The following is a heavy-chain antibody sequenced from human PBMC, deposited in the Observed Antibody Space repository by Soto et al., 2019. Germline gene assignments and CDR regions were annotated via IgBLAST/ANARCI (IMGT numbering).Heavy chain of an antibody. CDR1: GGSISSYY. Sequence: PLETLSLTCTVSGGSISSYYWSWIRQPTGKGLEWVGYIYYSGSTNYNPSLKSRVTISVDTSKNQFSLKLSSVTAADTAVYYCARGTQPDEYSGYDLGRYYFDFWGQGTLVTVSS. V-gene: IGHV4-59*12. CDR2: IYYSGST. J-gene: IGHJ4*02. CDR3: ARGTQPDEYSGYDLGRYYFDF. D-gene: IGHD5-12*01.